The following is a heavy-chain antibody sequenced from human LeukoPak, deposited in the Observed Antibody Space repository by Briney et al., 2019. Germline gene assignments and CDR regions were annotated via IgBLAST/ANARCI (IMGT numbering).Heavy chain of an antibody. CDR2: IYYSGST. J-gene: IGHJ4*02. D-gene: IGHD6-19*01. CDR1: GGSISSSSYY. V-gene: IGHV4-39*01. Sequence: SETLSLTCTVSGGSISSSSYYWGWIRQPPGKGLEWIGSIYYSGSTYYNPSLKSRVTISVDTSKNQFSLKLGSVTAADTAVYYCASQSSGWAYWGQGTLVTVSS. CDR3: ASQSSGWAY.